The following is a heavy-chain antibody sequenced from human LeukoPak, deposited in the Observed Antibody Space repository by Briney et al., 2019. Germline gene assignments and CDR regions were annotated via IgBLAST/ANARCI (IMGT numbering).Heavy chain of an antibody. Sequence: GGSLRLSCAASGFTFSNARMSWVRQAPGKGLEWVGRIKSKTDGGTTDYAAPVKGRFTISRDDSKNTLYLQMNSLKTEDTAVYYCTTDLWLLWFGEWVENPYDYWGQGTLVTVSS. CDR2: IKSKTDGGTT. V-gene: IGHV3-15*01. D-gene: IGHD3-10*01. CDR1: GFTFSNAR. J-gene: IGHJ4*02. CDR3: TTDLWLLWFGEWVENPYDY.